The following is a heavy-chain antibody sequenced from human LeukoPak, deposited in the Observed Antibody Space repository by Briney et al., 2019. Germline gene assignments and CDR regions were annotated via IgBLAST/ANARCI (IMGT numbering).Heavy chain of an antibody. CDR2: INHSGST. D-gene: IGHD1-20*01. J-gene: IGHJ4*02. Sequence: SETLSLTCAVYGGSFSGYYWSWIRQPPGKGLEWIGEINHSGSTNYNPSLKSRVTISVDTSKNQFSLKLSSVTAADTAVYYCARVRPRTGITGTTGVFGYWGQRTLVTLST. CDR1: GGSFSGYY. CDR3: ARVRPRTGITGTTGVFGY. V-gene: IGHV4-34*01.